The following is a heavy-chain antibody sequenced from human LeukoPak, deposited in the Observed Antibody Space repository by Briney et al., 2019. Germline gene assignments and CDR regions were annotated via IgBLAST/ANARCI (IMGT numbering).Heavy chain of an antibody. J-gene: IGHJ5*02. Sequence: ASVKVSCKASGYTFTAYYMHWVRQAPGQGLEWMGWINPNTGGTNYAQKFQGRVTMTRDTSISTAYMELSRLRSDDTAVYYCARAPSQTDWFDPWGQGTLVTVSS. CDR2: INPNTGGT. V-gene: IGHV1-2*02. CDR1: GYTFTAYY. CDR3: ARAPSQTDWFDP.